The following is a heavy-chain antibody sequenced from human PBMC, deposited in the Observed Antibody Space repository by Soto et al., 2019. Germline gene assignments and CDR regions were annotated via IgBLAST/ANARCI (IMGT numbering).Heavy chain of an antibody. Sequence: GGSLRLSCAASGFTFSSYGMHWVRQAPGKGLEWVAVISYDGSNKYYADSVKGRFAISRDNSKNTLYLQMNSLRAEDTAVYYCAKPLGKTEYYFDYWGQGTLVTVSS. CDR2: ISYDGSNK. V-gene: IGHV3-30*18. CDR1: GFTFSSYG. D-gene: IGHD3-16*01. CDR3: AKPLGKTEYYFDY. J-gene: IGHJ4*02.